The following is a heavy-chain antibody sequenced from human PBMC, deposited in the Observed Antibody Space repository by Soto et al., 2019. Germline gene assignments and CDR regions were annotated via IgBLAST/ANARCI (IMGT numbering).Heavy chain of an antibody. D-gene: IGHD5-18*01. CDR3: AGEIKLWSLKYFDY. CDR1: GFTFSSYA. CDR2: ISGSGGTT. V-gene: IGHV3-23*01. Sequence: PGGSLRLSCAASGFTFSSYAMSWVRQAPGKGLEWVSLISGSGGTTYYADSVKGRFTLSRDNSKNTLYLQMNSLRAEDTAVYYCAGEIKLWSLKYFDYWGQGTLVTSPQ. J-gene: IGHJ4*02.